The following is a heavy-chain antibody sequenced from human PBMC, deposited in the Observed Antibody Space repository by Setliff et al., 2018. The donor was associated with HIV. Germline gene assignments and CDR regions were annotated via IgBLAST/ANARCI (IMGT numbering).Heavy chain of an antibody. J-gene: IGHJ6*03. Sequence: PSETLSLTCAVYGGSFSGYYWSWIRQPPGKGLEWIGEVTHSGRTNYNPSLESRVTTSVDTSKNQFSLKLRSVTAADTAMYYCARVSITYWYSIPTFYYYYMDVWGKGTKVTVSS. D-gene: IGHD2-15*01. CDR1: GGSFSGYY. V-gene: IGHV4-34*01. CDR3: ARVSITYWYSIPTFYYYYMDV. CDR2: VTHSGRT.